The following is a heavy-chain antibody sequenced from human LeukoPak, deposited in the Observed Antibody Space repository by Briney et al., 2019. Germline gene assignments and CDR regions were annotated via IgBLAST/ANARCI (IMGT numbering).Heavy chain of an antibody. CDR2: ISYDGSNK. V-gene: IGHV3-30*18. D-gene: IGHD2-15*01. Sequence: GGSLRLSCAASGFTFSSYGMHWVRQAPGKGLEWEAVISYDGSNKYYADSVKGRFTISRDNSKNTLYLQMNSLRAEDTAVYYCAKYCSGGSCPPFDPWGQGTLVTVS. CDR3: AKYCSGGSCPPFDP. CDR1: GFTFSSYG. J-gene: IGHJ5*02.